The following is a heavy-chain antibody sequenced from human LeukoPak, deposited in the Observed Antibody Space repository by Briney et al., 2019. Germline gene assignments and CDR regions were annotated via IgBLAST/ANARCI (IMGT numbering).Heavy chain of an antibody. Sequence: PGRSLRLSCAASGFTFSSYGMHWVRQAPGKGLEWVAVIWYDGSNKYYADSVKGRLTISRDNSKNTLYLQMNSLRAEDTAVYYCAKDTDYYGSGSPDYWGQGTLVTVSS. CDR1: GFTFSSYG. D-gene: IGHD3-10*01. J-gene: IGHJ4*02. CDR2: IWYDGSNK. CDR3: AKDTDYYGSGSPDY. V-gene: IGHV3-33*06.